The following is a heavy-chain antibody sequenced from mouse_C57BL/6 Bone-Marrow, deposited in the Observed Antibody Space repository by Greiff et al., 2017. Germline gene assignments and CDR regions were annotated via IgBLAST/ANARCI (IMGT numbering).Heavy chain of an antibody. V-gene: IGHV1-15*01. CDR2: IEPETGGT. J-gene: IGHJ4*01. D-gene: IGHD1-1*01. Sequence: QVQLQQSGAELVRPGASVTLSCKASGYTFTDYEMHWVKQTPVHGLEWIGAIEPETGGTAYNQKFKGKAILTADKSSSTAYMELRSLTSEDSAVYDCTGCYYGSSYVDYAMDYWGQGTSVTVSS. CDR1: GYTFTDYE. CDR3: TGCYYGSSYVDYAMDY.